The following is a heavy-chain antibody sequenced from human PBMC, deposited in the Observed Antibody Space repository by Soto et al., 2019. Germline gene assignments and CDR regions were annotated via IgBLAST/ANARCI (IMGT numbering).Heavy chain of an antibody. CDR2: ISGSGGSP. V-gene: IGHV3-23*01. CDR3: AKSDSGYDWEYYYYYMDG. D-gene: IGHD5-12*01. Sequence: GGSLRLSCAASGFTFSSYTMAWVRQAPGKGLEWVSSISGSGGSPYYADSVQGRFTISRDNSKNTLYLQMNSLRAEDTAVYYCAKSDSGYDWEYYYYYMDGWGKGNTVTFSS. J-gene: IGHJ6*03. CDR1: GFTFSSYT.